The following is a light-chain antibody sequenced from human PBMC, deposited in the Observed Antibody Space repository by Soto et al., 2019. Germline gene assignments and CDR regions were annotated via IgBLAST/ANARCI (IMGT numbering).Light chain of an antibody. CDR2: GAS. CDR1: QRISSS. CDR3: QQYNDWRYT. Sequence: EIVMTQSPATLSVSPGERATLSCRASQRISSSLAWYQLKPGQAPRLLIYGASTRATGIPARFSGSGSGTEVTLTISILQSEDFAVYYCQQYNDWRYTFGQGTKLEIK. V-gene: IGKV3-15*01. J-gene: IGKJ2*01.